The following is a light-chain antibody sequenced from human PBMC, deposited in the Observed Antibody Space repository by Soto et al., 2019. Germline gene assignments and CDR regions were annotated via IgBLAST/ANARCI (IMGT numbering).Light chain of an antibody. J-gene: IGLJ2*01. Sequence: QSVLTQPASVSGSPGQSITISCTGTSSDVGSYNYVSWYQQHPGKAPKLMIYEVRNRPSGVSDRFSGSKSGKTASLTIFGLHAEDEADYYCSSYTTSTTQVFGGGTKVTVL. V-gene: IGLV2-14*01. CDR3: SSYTTSTTQV. CDR2: EVR. CDR1: SSDVGSYNY.